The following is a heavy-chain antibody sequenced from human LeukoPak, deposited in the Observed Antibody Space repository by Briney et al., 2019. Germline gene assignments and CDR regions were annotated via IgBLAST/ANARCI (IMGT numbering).Heavy chain of an antibody. J-gene: IGHJ1*01. CDR1: GYTFTSYY. D-gene: IGHD1-26*01. CDR2: IIPILGIA. Sequence: SVKVSCKASGYTFTSYYMHWVRQAPGQGLEWMGRIIPILGIANYAQKFQGRVTITADKSTSTAYMELSSLRSEDTAVYYCARVNSGSYYYQHWGQGTLVTVSS. CDR3: ARVNSGSYYYQH. V-gene: IGHV1-69*04.